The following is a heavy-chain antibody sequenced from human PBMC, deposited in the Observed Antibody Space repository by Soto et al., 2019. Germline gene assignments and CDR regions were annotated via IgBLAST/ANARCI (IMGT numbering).Heavy chain of an antibody. CDR3: ARGYCSGGSCYGWRFDP. Sequence: QVQLQESGPGLVKPSQTLSLTCTVSGGSISSGDYYWSWIRQPPGKGLEWIGYIYYSGSTYYNPSLKSRVTISVDTSKNQFSLKLSSMTAADTAVYYCARGYCSGGSCYGWRFDPWGQGTLVTVSS. CDR1: GGSISSGDYY. J-gene: IGHJ5*02. CDR2: IYYSGST. D-gene: IGHD2-15*01. V-gene: IGHV4-30-4*01.